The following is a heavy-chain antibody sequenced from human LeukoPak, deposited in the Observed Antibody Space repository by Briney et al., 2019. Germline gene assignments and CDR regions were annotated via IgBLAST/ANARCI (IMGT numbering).Heavy chain of an antibody. CDR2: IIPILGSA. V-gene: IGHV1-69*11. J-gene: IGHJ3*01. Sequence: SMKVSCKASGGTFSSYAISWVRQAPGQGLEWMGWIIPILGSANYAQSFQGRVTMTADESTSTAYMELSSLRSEDTAVYYCARGRAIDVWGPGTSVTVSS. CDR1: GGTFSSYA. CDR3: ARGRAIDV.